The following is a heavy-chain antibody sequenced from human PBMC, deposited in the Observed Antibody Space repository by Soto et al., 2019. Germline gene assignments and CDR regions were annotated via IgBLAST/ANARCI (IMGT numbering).Heavy chain of an antibody. CDR1: GYTFTGYY. Sequence: ASVKVSCKASGYTFTGYYMHWVRQAPGQGLEWMGWINPNSGGTNYAQKFQGWVTMTRDTSISTAYMELSRLRSDDTAVYYCARGQRFGEFSDSSIYYYYYMDVWGKGTTVTVSS. V-gene: IGHV1-2*04. D-gene: IGHD3-10*01. CDR2: INPNSGGT. J-gene: IGHJ6*03. CDR3: ARGQRFGEFSDSSIYYYYYMDV.